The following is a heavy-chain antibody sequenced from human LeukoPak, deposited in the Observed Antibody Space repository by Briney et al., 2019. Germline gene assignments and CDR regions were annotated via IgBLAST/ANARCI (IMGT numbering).Heavy chain of an antibody. Sequence: SVKVSCKASGGTFSSYAISWVRQAPGQGLEWMGRIVPILGIANYAQKFQGRVTITADKSTSTAYMELSSLRSEDTAVYYCVSYSSSWYGDAFDIWGQGTMVTVSS. CDR2: IVPILGIA. V-gene: IGHV1-69*04. D-gene: IGHD6-13*01. CDR3: VSYSSSWYGDAFDI. J-gene: IGHJ3*02. CDR1: GGTFSSYA.